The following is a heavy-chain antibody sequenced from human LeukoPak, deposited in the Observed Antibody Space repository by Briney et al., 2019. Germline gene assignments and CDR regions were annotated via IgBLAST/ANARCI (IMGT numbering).Heavy chain of an antibody. CDR3: ARNQRRLDY. Sequence: GGSLRLSCAASGFTFSSYWMSWVRQAPGKGLECVANIKQDGSEKYYVDSVKGRFTISRDNAKNSLYLQMNSLRADDAAVYYCARNQRRLDYWGQGALVTVSS. V-gene: IGHV3-7*01. CDR1: GFTFSSYW. CDR2: IKQDGSEK. D-gene: IGHD1-14*01. J-gene: IGHJ4*02.